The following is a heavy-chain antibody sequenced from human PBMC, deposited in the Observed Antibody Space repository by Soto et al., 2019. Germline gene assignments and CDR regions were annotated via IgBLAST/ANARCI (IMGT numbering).Heavy chain of an antibody. V-gene: IGHV3-23*01. Sequence: SLRLSCAASGFTFSSYAMSWVRQAPGKGLEWVSAISGSGGSTYYADSVRGRFTISRDNSKNTLYLQMNSLRAEDTAVYYCAKDLSEQQLVEDGGDWGQGTLVTVSS. D-gene: IGHD6-13*01. J-gene: IGHJ4*02. CDR1: GFTFSSYA. CDR2: ISGSGGST. CDR3: AKDLSEQQLVEDGGD.